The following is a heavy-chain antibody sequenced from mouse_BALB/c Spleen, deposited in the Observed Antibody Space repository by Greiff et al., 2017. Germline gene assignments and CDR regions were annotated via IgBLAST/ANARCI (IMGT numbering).Heavy chain of an antibody. D-gene: IGHD1-1*01. V-gene: IGHV2-2*02. Sequence: VQVVESGPGLVQPSQSLSITCTVSGFSLTSYGVHWVRQSPGKGLEWLGVIWSGGSTDYNAAFISRLSISKDNSKSQVFFKMNSLQANDTAIYYCARGEITTDYYFDYWGQGTTLTVSS. J-gene: IGHJ2*01. CDR2: IWSGGST. CDR3: ARGEITTDYYFDY. CDR1: GFSLTSYG.